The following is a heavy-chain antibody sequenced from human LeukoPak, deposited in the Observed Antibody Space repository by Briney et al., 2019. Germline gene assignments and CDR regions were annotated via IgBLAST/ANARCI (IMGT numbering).Heavy chain of an antibody. CDR3: IRDFRGYSSYYTDV. CDR1: GFTFGDYA. CDR2: IRSKPYGGTT. Sequence: TGGSLRLSCIASGFTFGDYAMSWVRQAPGKGLEWVGFIRSKPYGGTTEYAASVKGRFSISRDDSKSTAYLQMNSLKTEDTAVYYCIRDFRGYSSYYTDVWGKGTTVTVSS. J-gene: IGHJ6*03. D-gene: IGHD5-18*01. V-gene: IGHV3-49*04.